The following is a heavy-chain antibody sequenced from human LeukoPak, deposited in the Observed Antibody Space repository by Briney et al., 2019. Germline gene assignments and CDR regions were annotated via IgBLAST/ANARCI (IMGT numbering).Heavy chain of an antibody. CDR2: IYSTGTT. Sequence: PSETLSLTCTVAGGSISSYYWGWIRQPAGKGLEWIGRIYSTGTTNYNPSLKSRVTMSMDTSKNQFSLKLSSVTAADTAVYYCARIGVRAFDIWGQGTMVTVSS. J-gene: IGHJ3*02. V-gene: IGHV4-4*07. D-gene: IGHD4/OR15-4a*01. CDR3: ARIGVRAFDI. CDR1: GGSISSYY.